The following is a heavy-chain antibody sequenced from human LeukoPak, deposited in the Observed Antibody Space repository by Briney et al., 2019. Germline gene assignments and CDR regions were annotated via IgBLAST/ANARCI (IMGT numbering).Heavy chain of an antibody. CDR2: IRNSGGTT. V-gene: IGHV3-23*01. Sequence: GGSLRLSCVASGFTFSSYAMSWVRQAPGKGLEWVSMIRNSGGTTDYADSVKGRFTISRDTSRNTVYLQINSLRAGDTAVYYCLPICSGVPCYFDFDPGGREPLVTVSS. J-gene: IGHJ5*02. CDR1: GFTFSSYA. CDR3: LPICSGVPCYFDFDP. D-gene: IGHD2-15*01.